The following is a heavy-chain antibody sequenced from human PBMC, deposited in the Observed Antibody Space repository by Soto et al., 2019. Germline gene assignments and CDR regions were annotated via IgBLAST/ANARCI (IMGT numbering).Heavy chain of an antibody. CDR1: GGSISRYY. V-gene: IGHV4-59*01. CDR3: ARDRAYCSGASGCAGSNYYHYMDV. CDR2: IYYNGST. Sequence: QVQLQESGPGLVKPSETLSVTCTVSGGSISRYYWSWIRQPPGKGLEWIGYIYYNGSTNYNPSLKSRVTISVDTSKNQFSLTLSSVAAADSAVYYCARDRAYCSGASGCAGSNYYHYMDVWGKGTAVTVTS. D-gene: IGHD2-2*01. J-gene: IGHJ6*03.